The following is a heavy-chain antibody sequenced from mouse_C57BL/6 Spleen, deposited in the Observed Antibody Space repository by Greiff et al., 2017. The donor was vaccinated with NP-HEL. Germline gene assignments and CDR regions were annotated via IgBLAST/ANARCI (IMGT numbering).Heavy chain of an antibody. CDR1: GYTFTEYT. CDR2: FYPGSGSI. J-gene: IGHJ3*01. CDR3: ARHGPPYDYDEAWFAY. Sequence: VKLMESGAELVKPGASVKLSCKASGYTFTEYTIHWVKQRSGQGLEWIGWFYPGSGSIKYNEKFKDKATLTADTSSSTVYMELSRLTSEDSAVYFCARHGPPYDYDEAWFAYWGQGTLVTVSA. V-gene: IGHV1-62-2*01. D-gene: IGHD2-4*01.